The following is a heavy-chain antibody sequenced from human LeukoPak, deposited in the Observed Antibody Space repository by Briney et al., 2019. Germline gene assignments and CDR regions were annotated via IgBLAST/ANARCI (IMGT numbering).Heavy chain of an antibody. D-gene: IGHD3-10*01. CDR3: VKDSWGWFGESFFDY. J-gene: IGHJ4*02. V-gene: IGHV3-30*18. CDR2: ISYDGSNK. CDR1: GFSFSSYD. Sequence: GRSLRLSCAASGFSFSSYDMHWVRQAPGKGLEWAAVISYDGSNKYYADSVKGRFTISRDNSKNTLYLQVNSLRAEDTAVYYYVKDSWGWFGESFFDYWGQGTPVTVSS.